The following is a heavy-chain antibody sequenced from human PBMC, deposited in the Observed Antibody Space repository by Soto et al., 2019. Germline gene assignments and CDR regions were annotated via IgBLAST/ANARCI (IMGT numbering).Heavy chain of an antibody. Sequence: QVQLQESGPGLVRPSETLSLTCTVSGASISSYFWSWIRQSPGKGLEWRGYIYDSGSTNYNPSLKSRVTISGDTPKNQFSLNLSSVTAADTAVYYCARPDVLTGAAFDIWGQGTMVTVSS. V-gene: IGHV4-59*01. J-gene: IGHJ3*02. D-gene: IGHD3-9*01. CDR2: IYDSGST. CDR1: GASISSYF. CDR3: ARPDVLTGAAFDI.